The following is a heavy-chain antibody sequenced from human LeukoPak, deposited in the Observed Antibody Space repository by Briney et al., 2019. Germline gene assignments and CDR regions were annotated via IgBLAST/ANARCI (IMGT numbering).Heavy chain of an antibody. D-gene: IGHD3-10*01. CDR2: IYHSGST. Sequence: SETLSLTCAVSGGSISSSNWWSWVRQPPGKGLEWIGEIYHSGSTNYNPSLKSRVTISVDTSKNQFSLKLSSVTAADTAVYYCARMAHYYGSGSNDYWGQGTLVTVSS. CDR3: ARMAHYYGSGSNDY. CDR1: GGSISSSNW. J-gene: IGHJ4*02. V-gene: IGHV4-4*02.